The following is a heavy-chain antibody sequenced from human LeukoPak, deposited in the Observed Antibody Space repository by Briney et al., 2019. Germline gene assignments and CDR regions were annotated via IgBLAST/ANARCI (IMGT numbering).Heavy chain of an antibody. CDR3: ARARYCTSTSCYIDY. J-gene: IGHJ4*02. V-gene: IGHV3-23*01. Sequence: PGGSLRLPCAASGFTFSSYAMSWVRQAPGKGLEWVSSISGSGSSTYYADSVKGRFSISRDNSKNTLYLQMNGLRAEDTALYYCARARYCTSTSCYIDYWGQGTLVTVSS. CDR2: ISGSGSST. CDR1: GFTFSSYA. D-gene: IGHD2-2*02.